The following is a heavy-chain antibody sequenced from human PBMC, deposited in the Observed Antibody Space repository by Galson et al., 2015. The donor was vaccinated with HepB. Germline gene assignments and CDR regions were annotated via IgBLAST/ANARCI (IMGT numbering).Heavy chain of an antibody. D-gene: IGHD3-22*01. CDR1: GYTFTSYY. CDR2: INPSGGST. CDR3: AKTRADYYDSSGYHEFDY. V-gene: IGHV1-46*01. Sequence: SVKVSCKASGYTFTSYYMHWVRQAPGQGLEWMGIINPSGGSTSYAQKFQGRVTMTRGTSTSTVYMELSSLRSEDTAVYYCAKTRADYYDSSGYHEFDYWGQGTLVTVSS. J-gene: IGHJ4*02.